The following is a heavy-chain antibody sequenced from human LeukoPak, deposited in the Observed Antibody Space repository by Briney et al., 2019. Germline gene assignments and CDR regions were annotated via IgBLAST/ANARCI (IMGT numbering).Heavy chain of an antibody. J-gene: IGHJ2*01. Sequence: PGGSLRLSCAASGFTFSAYWIHWVRQAPGRGLVWVSHTNGDGSITTYADSVRGRFTISRDNAKNTVYLQMNSLRAEDTAVYYCARVGLIEDRSHWYLDLWGRGTLVTVSS. D-gene: IGHD2-15*01. CDR2: TNGDGSIT. CDR3: ARVGLIEDRSHWYLDL. V-gene: IGHV3-74*01. CDR1: GFTFSAYW.